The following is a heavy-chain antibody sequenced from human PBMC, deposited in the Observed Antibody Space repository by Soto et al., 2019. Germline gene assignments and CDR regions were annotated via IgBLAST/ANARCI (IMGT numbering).Heavy chain of an antibody. D-gene: IGHD3-22*01. Sequence: PGGSLRLSCAASGFTFDDYAMHWVRQAPGKGLEWVSGISWNSGSIGYADSVKGRFTISRDNAKNSLYLQMNSLRAEDTALYYCAKDKLLYYDSSGYFDYWGQGTLVTVSS. CDR2: ISWNSGSI. CDR1: GFTFDDYA. CDR3: AKDKLLYYDSSGYFDY. J-gene: IGHJ4*02. V-gene: IGHV3-9*01.